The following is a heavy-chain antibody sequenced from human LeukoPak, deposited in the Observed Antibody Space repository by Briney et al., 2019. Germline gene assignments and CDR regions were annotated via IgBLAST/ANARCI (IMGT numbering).Heavy chain of an antibody. D-gene: IGHD3-16*01. J-gene: IGHJ4*02. V-gene: IGHV3-7*03. Sequence: GGSLTLLCAACGLTLRNYLMDCVRGAPGEGLEWVANIKQDGSEKKYVDSVKGRFNISRDNAKNSLYLKMDTLRADDTAVYYCARDGFGTGSNWGQGTLVTVSS. CDR1: GLTLRNYL. CDR2: IKQDGSEK. CDR3: ARDGFGTGSN.